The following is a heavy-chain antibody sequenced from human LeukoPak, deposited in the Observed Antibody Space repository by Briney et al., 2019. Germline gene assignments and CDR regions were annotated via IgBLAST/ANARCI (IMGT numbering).Heavy chain of an antibody. CDR2: INPNNGDT. D-gene: IGHD3-9*01. J-gene: IGHJ4*02. CDR1: GYTFSGYY. V-gene: IGHV1-2*07. CDR3: AGDSNYYDSTDYLDH. Sequence: ASVKVSCKASGYTFSGYYIHWIRQAPGQGLEWMGWINPNNGDTKYAHTFHGRVTMTRDTSIRTAYMELSGLRYDDTALYYCAGDSNYYDSTDYLDHWGQGSQIIVSS.